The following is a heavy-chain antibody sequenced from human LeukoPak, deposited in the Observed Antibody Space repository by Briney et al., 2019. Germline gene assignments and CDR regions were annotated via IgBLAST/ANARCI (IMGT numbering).Heavy chain of an antibody. D-gene: IGHD6-13*01. CDR3: ARYTSAGASSWVDY. V-gene: IGHV3-23*01. Sequence: GGSLRLSCAASGFTFSSYAMSWVRQAPGKGLEWVSAISGSGGSTYYADSVKGRFTISRDNSKNTLYLQMNSLRAEDTAVYYCARYTSAGASSWVDYWGQGTLVTVSS. CDR2: ISGSGGST. CDR1: GFTFSSYA. J-gene: IGHJ4*02.